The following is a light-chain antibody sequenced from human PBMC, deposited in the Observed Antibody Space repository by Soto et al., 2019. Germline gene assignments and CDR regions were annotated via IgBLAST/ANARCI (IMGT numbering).Light chain of an antibody. CDR2: DAS. Sequence: EIVLTQSPATLSLSPGERATLSCRASQSVSSYLAWYQQKPGQAPRLLIYDASNRSAGIPARFSGSGSVTDFTLTISSLEPEDFAVYYCQQRSNWPLTFGGGTKVESK. CDR1: QSVSSY. CDR3: QQRSNWPLT. V-gene: IGKV3-11*01. J-gene: IGKJ4*01.